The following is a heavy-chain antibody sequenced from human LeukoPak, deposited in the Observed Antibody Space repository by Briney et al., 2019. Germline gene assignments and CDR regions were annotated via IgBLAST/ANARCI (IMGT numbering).Heavy chain of an antibody. Sequence: GESLRISCQGSGYSFTSYWISWVRQMPGKGLGWMGRIDPSDSQTNDSPCFEGHVTIQALKCISTVYLQWSRLKASDTAMYYCARGLAAANAAYWGRGTMVTVSS. CDR2: IDPSDSQT. D-gene: IGHD6-25*01. J-gene: IGHJ4*02. V-gene: IGHV5-10-1*01. CDR1: GYSFTSYW. CDR3: ARGLAAANAAY.